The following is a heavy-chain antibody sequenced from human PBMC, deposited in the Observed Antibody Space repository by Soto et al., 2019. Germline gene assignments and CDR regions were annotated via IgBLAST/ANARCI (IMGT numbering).Heavy chain of an antibody. CDR2: INPNSGGT. D-gene: IGHD2-15*01. J-gene: IGHJ6*02. V-gene: IGHV1-2*04. CDR1: GYTFTDYY. Sequence: ASVKVSCKASGYTFTDYYIHWVRQAPGQGLEWMGWINPNSGGTNYAQKFQGWVTMTRDTYISTAYMDLSRLRSDDTAVFYCAREGCSGGSCFGYYGMDVWGQGTTVTVSS. CDR3: AREGCSGGSCFGYYGMDV.